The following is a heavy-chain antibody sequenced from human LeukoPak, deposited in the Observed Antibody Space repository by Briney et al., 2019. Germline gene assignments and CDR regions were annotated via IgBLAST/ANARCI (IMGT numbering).Heavy chain of an antibody. CDR2: IYSGGST. CDR3: ASLPLGGGSGSSFDY. Sequence: GGSLRLSCAVSGFTVSSNYVTWVRQAPGKGLEWVSVIYSGGSTYYADSVKGRFTISRDNSKNTLYLQMNTLRADDAAVYYCASLPLGGGSGSSFDYWGQGTLVTVSS. CDR1: GFTVSSNY. J-gene: IGHJ4*02. V-gene: IGHV3-66*01. D-gene: IGHD3-10*01.